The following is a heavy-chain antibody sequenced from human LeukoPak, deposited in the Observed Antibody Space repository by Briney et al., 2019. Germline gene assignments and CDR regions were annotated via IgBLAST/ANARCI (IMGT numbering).Heavy chain of an antibody. J-gene: IGHJ3*02. V-gene: IGHV4-59*01. D-gene: IGHD3-22*01. CDR2: IYYSGST. CDR1: GGSISTYY. Sequence: SETLSLTCTVSGGSISTYYWSWIRQPPGKGREWIGYIYYSGSTNYNPSLKSRVTISVDTSKKQFSLKLSSVTAADTAVYYCAREYYYDSSGYYPPHAFDIWGQGTMVTVSS. CDR3: AREYYYDSSGYYPPHAFDI.